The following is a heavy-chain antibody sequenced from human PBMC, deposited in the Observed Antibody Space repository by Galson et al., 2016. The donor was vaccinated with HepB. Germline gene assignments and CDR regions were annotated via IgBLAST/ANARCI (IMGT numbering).Heavy chain of an antibody. D-gene: IGHD5-12*01. V-gene: IGHV4-31*03. CDR1: GGAISSGAYY. Sequence: TLSLTCTVSGGAISSGAYYWNWIRQHPGKSREWIGYTYYTRSTYYSPSLKSRVTISVATSKNPFTLKLSSLTAADTAVYYCARASGYEYIRVDYWGQGTLVTVSS. CDR3: ARASGYEYIRVDY. CDR2: TYYTRST. J-gene: IGHJ4*02.